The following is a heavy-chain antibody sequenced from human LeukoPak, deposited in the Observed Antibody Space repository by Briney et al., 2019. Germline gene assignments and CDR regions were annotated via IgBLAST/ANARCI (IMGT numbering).Heavy chain of an antibody. CDR1: GFTISSYW. CDR3: ARVSTGVCDY. CDR2: IKQDGSEK. Sequence: GGSLRLSCAASGFTISSYWMSWVRQAPGKGLEWVANIKQDGSEKYYVDSVKGRFTISRDNAKNSLYLQMNSLRAEDTAVYYCARVSTGVCDYWGQATLVTVSS. V-gene: IGHV3-7*03. J-gene: IGHJ4*02. D-gene: IGHD2-8*01.